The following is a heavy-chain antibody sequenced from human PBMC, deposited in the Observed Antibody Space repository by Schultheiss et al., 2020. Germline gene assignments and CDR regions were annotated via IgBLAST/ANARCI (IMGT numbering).Heavy chain of an antibody. Sequence: GGSLRLSCAASGFTFSSYSMNWVRQAPGKGLEWVAVISYDGSNKYYADSVKGRFTISRDNSKNTLYLQMNSLRAEDTAVYYCARDRVSGGSSDPHAFDIWGQGTMVTVSS. D-gene: IGHD2-15*01. CDR2: ISYDGSNK. CDR3: ARDRVSGGSSDPHAFDI. J-gene: IGHJ3*02. V-gene: IGHV3-30*03. CDR1: GFTFSSYS.